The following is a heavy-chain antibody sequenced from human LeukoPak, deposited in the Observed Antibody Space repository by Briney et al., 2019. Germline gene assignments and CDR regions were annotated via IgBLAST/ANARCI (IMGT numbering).Heavy chain of an antibody. Sequence: PGGSLRLSCAASGFTFDDYAMHWVRQAPGKGLEWVSGISWNSGSIGYADSVMGRFTISRDNAKNSLYLQMNSLRADDTAVYYCARERFHGSGAPKYDCWGQGTLVTVSS. CDR2: ISWNSGSI. D-gene: IGHD3-10*01. J-gene: IGHJ4*02. CDR3: ARERFHGSGAPKYDC. V-gene: IGHV3-9*01. CDR1: GFTFDDYA.